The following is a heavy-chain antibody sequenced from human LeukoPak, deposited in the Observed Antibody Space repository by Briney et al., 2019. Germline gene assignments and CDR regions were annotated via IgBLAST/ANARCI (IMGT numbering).Heavy chain of an antibody. J-gene: IGHJ4*02. V-gene: IGHV4-59*01. Sequence: SQTLSLTCTVSGGSISSYYWSWIRQPPGKGLEWIGYIYYSGSTNYNPSLKSRVTISVDTSKNQFSLKLSSVTAADTAVYYCARDHFWSGYYSNYWGQRTLVTVSS. CDR3: ARDHFWSGYYSNY. CDR2: IYYSGST. D-gene: IGHD3-3*01. CDR1: GGSISSYY.